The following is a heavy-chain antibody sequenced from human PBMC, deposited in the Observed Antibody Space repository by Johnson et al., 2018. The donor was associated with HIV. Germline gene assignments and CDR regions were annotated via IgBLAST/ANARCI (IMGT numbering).Heavy chain of an antibody. Sequence: VQLVESGGGLVQPGGSLRLSCAASGFTFSTYAMSWVRQAPGKGLEWVSAISSNGGSTYYANSVKGRFTISRDNSKNTLYLQMGSLRAEDMAVYYCARATLGNRLWWSGAFDIWGQGTMVTVSS. CDR3: ARATLGNRLWWSGAFDI. CDR2: ISSNGGST. V-gene: IGHV3-64*01. CDR1: GFTFSTYA. D-gene: IGHD2-21*01. J-gene: IGHJ3*02.